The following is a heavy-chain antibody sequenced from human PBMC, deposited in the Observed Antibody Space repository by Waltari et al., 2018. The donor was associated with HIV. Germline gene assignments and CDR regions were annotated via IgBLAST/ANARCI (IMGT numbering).Heavy chain of an antibody. Sequence: QVQLVESGGGVVQPGGSLKLACAASGFSFSTHALLWVRQAPGSGLEWLAYMALDEGNENDAVSLKGRFTVSRDNSNSTVYLQMSSLRPVITAVYFCAREGDCFSNRCSGGLLGCWGQGTLVPVSS. J-gene: IGHJ4*02. CDR2: MALDEGNE. CDR3: AREGDCFSNRCSGGLLGC. CDR1: GFSFSTHA. V-gene: IGHV3-30*04. D-gene: IGHD2-2*01.